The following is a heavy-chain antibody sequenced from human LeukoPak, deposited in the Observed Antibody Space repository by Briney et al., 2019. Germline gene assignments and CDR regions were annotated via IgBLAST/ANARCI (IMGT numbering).Heavy chain of an antibody. CDR1: GFTLSNYV. Sequence: GGSLRLSCVASGFTLSNYVMSWVRQAPGKGLEWVSTISGSGDSTYCSDSVKGRFTISRDNSKNTLYLQMDSLRAEDTAVYYCARDRAWNYFDYWGQGTLVTVSS. V-gene: IGHV3-23*01. D-gene: IGHD3-3*01. CDR2: ISGSGDST. CDR3: ARDRAWNYFDY. J-gene: IGHJ4*02.